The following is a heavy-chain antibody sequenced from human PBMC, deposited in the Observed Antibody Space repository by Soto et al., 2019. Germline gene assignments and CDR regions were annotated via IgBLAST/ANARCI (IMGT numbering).Heavy chain of an antibody. Sequence: GGSLRLSCAASGFTFSNAWMSWVRQAPGKGLEWVGRIKSKTDGGTTDYAAPVKGRFTISRDDSKNTLYLQMNSLKTEDTAVYYCTTVMTTVTTSINPEQSSDYWAREPWSPSPQ. D-gene: IGHD4-17*01. CDR3: TTVMTTVTTSINPEQSSDY. CDR2: IKSKTDGGTT. J-gene: IGHJ4*02. CDR1: GFTFSNAW. V-gene: IGHV3-15*01.